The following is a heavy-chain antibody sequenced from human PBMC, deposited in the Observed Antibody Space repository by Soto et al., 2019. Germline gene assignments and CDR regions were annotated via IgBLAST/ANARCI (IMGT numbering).Heavy chain of an antibody. Sequence: PSETLSLTCTVSGGSISSYYWSWIRQPPGKGLEWIGYIYYSGSTNYNPSLKSRVTISVDTSKNQFSLKLSSVTAADTAVYYCARGEGSSSWYVLPWFDPWGQGTLVTVSS. CDR2: IYYSGST. CDR3: ARGEGSSSWYVLPWFDP. J-gene: IGHJ5*02. CDR1: GGSISSYY. V-gene: IGHV4-59*01. D-gene: IGHD6-13*01.